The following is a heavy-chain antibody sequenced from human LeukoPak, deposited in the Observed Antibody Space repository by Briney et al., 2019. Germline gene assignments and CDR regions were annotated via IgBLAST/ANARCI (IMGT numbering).Heavy chain of an antibody. D-gene: IGHD5-12*01. CDR2: ISYDGSNK. CDR1: GFTFSSYG. J-gene: IGHJ1*01. V-gene: IGHV3-30*18. Sequence: GGSLRLSCAASGFTFSSYGMHWVRQAPGKGLEWVAVISYDGSNKYYADSVKGRSTISRDNSENTLYLQMNSLRAEDTAVYYCAKDPPIKHWGQGTLVTVSS. CDR3: AKDPPIKH.